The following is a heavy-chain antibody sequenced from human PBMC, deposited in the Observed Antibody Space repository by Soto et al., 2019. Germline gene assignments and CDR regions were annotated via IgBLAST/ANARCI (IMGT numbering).Heavy chain of an antibody. D-gene: IGHD6-13*01. CDR2: ISGSGGST. CDR1: GFTFSSYA. J-gene: IGHJ6*02. Sequence: GGSQRLSCAASGFTFSSYAMSWVRQAPGKGLEWVSAISGSGGSTYYADSVKGRFTISRDNSKNTLYLQMNSLRAEDTAVYYCAKWSEAAAQYYYYGMDVWGQGTTVTVSS. CDR3: AKWSEAAAQYYYYGMDV. V-gene: IGHV3-23*01.